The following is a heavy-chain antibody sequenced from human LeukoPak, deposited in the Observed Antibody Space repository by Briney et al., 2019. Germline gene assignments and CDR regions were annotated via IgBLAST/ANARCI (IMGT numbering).Heavy chain of an antibody. CDR2: IYYSGST. Sequence: SETLSLTCTVSGGSISSYYWSWIRQPPGKGLEWIGYIYYSGSTNYNPSLKSRVTISVDTSKNQFSLKLSSVTAADTAVYYCARETLRFDPWGQGTLVTMSS. J-gene: IGHJ5*02. CDR3: ARETLRFDP. V-gene: IGHV4-59*01. CDR1: GGSISSYY.